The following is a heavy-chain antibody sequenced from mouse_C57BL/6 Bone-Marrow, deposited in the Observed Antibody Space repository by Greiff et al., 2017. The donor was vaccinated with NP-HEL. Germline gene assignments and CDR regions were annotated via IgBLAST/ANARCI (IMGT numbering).Heavy chain of an antibody. CDR3: TTWPFITTVVATVDF. CDR2: IDPENGDT. V-gene: IGHV14-4*01. Sequence: EVKLQQSGAELVRPGASVKLSCTASGFTITDDYMHWVKQRPEQGLEWIGWIDPENGDTEYASKFQGKATLTADTSSNPAYLQLSSLTSEDTAVDYCTTWPFITTVVATVDFWGQGTTLTVSS. J-gene: IGHJ2*01. D-gene: IGHD1-1*01. CDR1: GFTITDDY.